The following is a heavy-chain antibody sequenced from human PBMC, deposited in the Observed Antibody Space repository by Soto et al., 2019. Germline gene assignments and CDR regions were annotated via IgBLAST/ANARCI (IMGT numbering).Heavy chain of an antibody. CDR1: GFSFSSYA. D-gene: IGHD2-2*01. Sequence: GGSLRLSCAASGFSFSSYAMSWVRQAPGKGLEWVSAISGSGGSTYYADSVKGRFTISRDNSKNTLYLQMNSLRAEDTAVYYCAKDRGSIVVVPAATYGLGYWGQGTLVTVSS. CDR3: AKDRGSIVVVPAATYGLGY. J-gene: IGHJ4*02. CDR2: ISGSGGST. V-gene: IGHV3-23*01.